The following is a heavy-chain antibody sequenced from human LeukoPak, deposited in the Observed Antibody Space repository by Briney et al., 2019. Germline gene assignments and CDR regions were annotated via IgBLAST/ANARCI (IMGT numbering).Heavy chain of an antibody. J-gene: IGHJ4*02. Sequence: SVKVSCKASGGTFSSYAISWVRQAPGQGLEWMGRIIPILGIANYAQKFQGRVTITADKSTSTAYMELSSLRSEDTAVYYCARDQGYYDSSGYYGYWGQGTLVTVSS. CDR2: IIPILGIA. D-gene: IGHD3-22*01. V-gene: IGHV1-69*04. CDR3: ARDQGYYDSSGYYGY. CDR1: GGTFSSYA.